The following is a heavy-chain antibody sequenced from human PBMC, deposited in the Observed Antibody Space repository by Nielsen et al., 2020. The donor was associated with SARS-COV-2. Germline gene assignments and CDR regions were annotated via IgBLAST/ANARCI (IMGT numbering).Heavy chain of an antibody. CDR3: ATEVNQGGMDV. J-gene: IGHJ6*02. V-gene: IGHV1-2*06. CDR1: GYTATDYF. CDR2: ISPNRGAT. D-gene: IGHD1-14*01. Sequence: SVKVSCKASGYTATDYFVHWVRQAPGQGLEWMGRISPNRGATNYAQTFQGRVIMTRDTSTATAYIELSRLTSDDTAVYYCATEVNQGGMDVWGQGATVIVSS.